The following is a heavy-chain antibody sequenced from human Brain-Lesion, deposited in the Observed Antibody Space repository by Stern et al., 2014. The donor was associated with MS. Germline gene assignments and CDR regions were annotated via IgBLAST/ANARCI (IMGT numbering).Heavy chain of an antibody. V-gene: IGHV3-7*01. CDR3: ARDCGVGHCDGVRGYSYYYGLDV. Sequence: EMQLVESGGGLVQPGGSLRLSCVASGFGFSRYWMSWVRQAPGQGLEWVANINQDGREKYSVDSVKGRFTISRDNAKNALYLQMNSLRGEDTAVYYCARDCGVGHCDGVRGYSYYYGLDVWGQGTSVTVSS. CDR2: INQDGREK. CDR1: GFGFSRYW. D-gene: IGHD2-21*01. J-gene: IGHJ6*02.